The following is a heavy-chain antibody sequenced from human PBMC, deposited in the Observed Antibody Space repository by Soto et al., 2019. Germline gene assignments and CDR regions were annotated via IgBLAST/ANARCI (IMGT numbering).Heavy chain of an antibody. V-gene: IGHV3-48*02. D-gene: IGHD3-9*01. CDR1: GFTFSSYS. J-gene: IGHJ4*02. Sequence: GGSLRLSCAASGFTFSSYSMNWVRQAPGKGLEWVSYISSSSSTIYYAVSVKGRFTISRDNAKNSLYLQMNSLRDEDTALYYCAKGSHYDILTAYHAFDYWGPGT. CDR2: ISSSSSTI. CDR3: AKGSHYDILTAYHAFDY.